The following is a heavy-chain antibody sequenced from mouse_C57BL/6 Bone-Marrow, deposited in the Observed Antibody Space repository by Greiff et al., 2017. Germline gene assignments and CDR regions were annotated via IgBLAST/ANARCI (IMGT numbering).Heavy chain of an antibody. CDR2: ISYSGST. CDR3: AREGDKGAMDY. CDR1: GYSITSDY. Sequence: DVQLQESGPGLAKPSPTLSLTCSVTGYSITSDYWNWIRKFPGNKLEYIGYISYSGSTSYNPSLNSRISITRDPSNSQSYLQLNSVTTEDTATYYCAREGDKGAMDYWGQGTSVTVSS. D-gene: IGHD3-3*01. V-gene: IGHV3-8*01. J-gene: IGHJ4*01.